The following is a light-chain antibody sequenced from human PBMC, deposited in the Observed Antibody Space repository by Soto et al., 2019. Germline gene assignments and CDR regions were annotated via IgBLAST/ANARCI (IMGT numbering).Light chain of an antibody. CDR2: WAS. V-gene: IGKV4-1*01. CDR1: QSLLYSSNNKNY. CDR3: QQYFNTPLT. J-gene: IGKJ4*01. Sequence: DIVMTQSPDSLPVSLGERATINCKSSQSLLYSSNNKNYLAWYQQKPGQPPKLLIYWASIRESGVPDRFSGSGSGTDFTLTISSLQAEDVAVYYCQQYFNTPLTFGGGTKVDIK.